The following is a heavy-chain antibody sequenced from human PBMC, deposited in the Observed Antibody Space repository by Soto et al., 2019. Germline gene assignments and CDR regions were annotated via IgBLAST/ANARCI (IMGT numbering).Heavy chain of an antibody. D-gene: IGHD3-10*01. CDR3: ATVGNYGNFDY. V-gene: IGHV3-64*02. J-gene: IGHJ4*02. CDR1: GFTFSNSA. CDR2: ISSNGGST. Sequence: EVQLAESGEDLVQPGGSLRLSCVASGFTFSNSAMYWVRQAPGKGLECVSSISSNGGSTYYADSVKGRFTISRDNSKNTLYLQMGSLRADDMAVYYCATVGNYGNFDYWGQGTLVTVSS.